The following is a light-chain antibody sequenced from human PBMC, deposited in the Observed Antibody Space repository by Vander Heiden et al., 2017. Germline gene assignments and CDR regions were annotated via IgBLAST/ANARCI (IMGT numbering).Light chain of an antibody. CDR1: SGHSSYD. V-gene: IGLV4-69*01. CDR2: LNSDGSH. J-gene: IGLJ3*02. Sequence: QLVLTQSPSASASLGASVKLTCPLSSGHSSYDIAWHQQQPEKGPRYLMKLNSDGSHSKGDGIPDRFSGSSSGAARYLTISSLQSEDEAYYYCQTWGTGILVFGGGTKLTVL. CDR3: QTWGTGILV.